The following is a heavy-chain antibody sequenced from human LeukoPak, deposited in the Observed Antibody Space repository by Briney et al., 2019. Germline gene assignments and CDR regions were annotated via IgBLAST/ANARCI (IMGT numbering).Heavy chain of an antibody. Sequence: GASVKVSFTASGYTFTSYGISWVRQAPGQGLEWMGWISAYNGNTNYAQKLQGRVTMTTDTSTSTAYMKLRSLRSDDTAVYYCARAYSRAYYYYYYMDVWGKGTTVTVSS. J-gene: IGHJ6*03. D-gene: IGHD2-15*01. CDR1: GYTFTSYG. CDR3: ARAYSRAYYYYYYMDV. CDR2: ISAYNGNT. V-gene: IGHV1-18*01.